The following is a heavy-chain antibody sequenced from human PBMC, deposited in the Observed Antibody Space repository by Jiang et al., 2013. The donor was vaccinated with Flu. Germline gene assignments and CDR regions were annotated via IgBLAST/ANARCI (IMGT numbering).Heavy chain of an antibody. Sequence: GLVKPSETLSLTCTFSGGSIISGNYYGGWVRQPPGKGLEWIGNIYYSGSTYYTPSLNSRVIISLDSSKNQFSLKLSSVTAADTAVYYCAGAPSRILQFSEWLSPFDYWGQGTLVTVSS. CDR3: AGAPSRILQFSEWLSPFDY. D-gene: IGHD3-3*01. CDR1: GGSIISGNYY. V-gene: IGHV4-39*07. J-gene: IGHJ4*02. CDR2: IYYSGST.